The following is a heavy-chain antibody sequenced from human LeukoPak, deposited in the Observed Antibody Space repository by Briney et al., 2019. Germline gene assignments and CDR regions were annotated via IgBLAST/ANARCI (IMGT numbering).Heavy chain of an antibody. D-gene: IGHD3-16*02. Sequence: ASVKVSCKASGYTFTSYGISWVRQAPGQGLEWMGWISAYNGNTNYAQKLQGRVTMTTDTSTSTAYTELRSLRSDDTAVYYCARELDYDYVWGSYRLYYFDYWGQGTLVTVSS. CDR3: ARELDYDYVWGSYRLYYFDY. J-gene: IGHJ4*02. CDR1: GYTFTSYG. CDR2: ISAYNGNT. V-gene: IGHV1-18*04.